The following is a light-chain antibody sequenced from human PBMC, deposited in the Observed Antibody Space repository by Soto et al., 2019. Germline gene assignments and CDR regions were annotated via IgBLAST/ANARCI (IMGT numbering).Light chain of an antibody. Sequence: EIVLTQSPGTLSLSPGERATLSCRASQSVSSSYLAWYQQKPGQAPRLLIYGASSRATGIPDRFSGSWSGTDFTLTISRLEPEDFAVYYCQQYGSSPVTFGQGTKLEIK. CDR2: GAS. CDR1: QSVSSSY. V-gene: IGKV3-20*01. J-gene: IGKJ2*01. CDR3: QQYGSSPVT.